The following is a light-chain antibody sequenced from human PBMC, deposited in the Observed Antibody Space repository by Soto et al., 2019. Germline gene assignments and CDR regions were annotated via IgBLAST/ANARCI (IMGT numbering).Light chain of an antibody. CDR2: DAS. CDR1: QSVGSNY. Sequence: EIVLTQSPGTLSLSPGERATLSCRASQSVGSNYLAWYQQKPGKAPKLLICDASTLYSGVPSRFSGSGSGTDFTLTISGLQPEDFAAYYCQQLRSYPSTFGGGTKVEI. V-gene: IGKV3D-20*02. J-gene: IGKJ4*01. CDR3: QQLRSYPST.